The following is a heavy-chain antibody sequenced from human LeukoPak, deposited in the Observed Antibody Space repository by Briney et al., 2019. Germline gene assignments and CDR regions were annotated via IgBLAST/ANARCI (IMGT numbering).Heavy chain of an antibody. CDR3: ARDHAGATDGHY. CDR2: ISYDGSNK. J-gene: IGHJ4*02. V-gene: IGHV3-30-3*01. CDR1: GLTFSSYA. Sequence: TGGSLRLSCAASGLTFSSYAMHWVRQAPGKGLEWVAVISYDGSNKYYADSVKGRFTISRDNSKNTLYLQMNSLRAEDTAVYYCARDHAGATDGHYWGQGTLVTVSS. D-gene: IGHD1-26*01.